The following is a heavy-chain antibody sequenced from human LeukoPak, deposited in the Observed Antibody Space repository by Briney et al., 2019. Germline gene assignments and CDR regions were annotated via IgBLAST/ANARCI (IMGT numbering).Heavy chain of an antibody. V-gene: IGHV3-23*01. CDR1: GFIFNNYG. CDR3: AKGSSGYFADL. Sequence: PGGSLRLSCAASGFIFNNYGLIWVRQAPGKGLEWVSAISNDGGGTTYADFVNGRFTISRDNSKNTLFLQMNSLRAEDTALYYCAKGSSGYFADLWGQGTQVTVSS. CDR2: ISNDGGGT. J-gene: IGHJ5*02. D-gene: IGHD3-22*01.